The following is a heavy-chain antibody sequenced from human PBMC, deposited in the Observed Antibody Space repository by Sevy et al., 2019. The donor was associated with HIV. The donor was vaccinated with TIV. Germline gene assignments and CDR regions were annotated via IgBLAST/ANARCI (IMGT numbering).Heavy chain of an antibody. CDR3: ARDRRDGSGNFDY. J-gene: IGHJ4*02. Sequence: GGSLRLSCAASGFTFSSYGMHWVRQTPGKGLEWVAVIWYDGSNKYYADSVKGRFTISRDNAKKTLYLQLNSLRAKDTAVYYCARDRRDGSGNFDYWGQGTLVTVSS. CDR1: GFTFSSYG. CDR2: IWYDGSNK. V-gene: IGHV3-33*01. D-gene: IGHD3-10*01.